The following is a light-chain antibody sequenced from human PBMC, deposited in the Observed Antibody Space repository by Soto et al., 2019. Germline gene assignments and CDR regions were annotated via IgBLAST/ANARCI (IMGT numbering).Light chain of an antibody. J-gene: IGKJ3*01. Sequence: DIQMTQSPSSLSASVGDRVTITCQASLDITNYLNWYQQKPGKAPKLLIYDASNFETGVPSRFSGSGSGTDFTFTITSLQPEDIATYYCQQYDRLPFTFGPGTKVDIK. CDR1: LDITNY. CDR3: QQYDRLPFT. V-gene: IGKV1-33*01. CDR2: DAS.